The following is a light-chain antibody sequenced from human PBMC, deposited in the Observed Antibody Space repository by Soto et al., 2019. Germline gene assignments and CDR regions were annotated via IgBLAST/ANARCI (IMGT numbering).Light chain of an antibody. Sequence: QSVLTQPASVSGSPGQSITISCSGTSSDVGAYNYVSWYQQHPGTAPKLMIYGVSDRPSGLSNRFSGSKSGNTASLTISGLQAEDEADYYCSSYTSTSTVVFGGGTKLTVL. CDR3: SSYTSTSTVV. J-gene: IGLJ2*01. CDR2: GVS. V-gene: IGLV2-14*01. CDR1: SSDVGAYNY.